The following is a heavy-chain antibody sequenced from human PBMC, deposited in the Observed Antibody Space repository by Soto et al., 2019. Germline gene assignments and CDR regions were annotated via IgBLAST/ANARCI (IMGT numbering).Heavy chain of an antibody. CDR2: IYSGGST. D-gene: IGHD1-26*01. J-gene: IGHJ4*02. V-gene: IGHV3-53*04. CDR1: GFTVSSNS. Sequence: EVQLVESGGGLVQPGGSLRLSCAASGFTVSSNSMSWVRQAPGKGLEWVSVIYSGGSTYYADSVKGRCTISRHNAKNTLYLEMNSLRAEDTAVYYCAREGRRGVLDCWGQGTLVTVSS. CDR3: AREGRRGVLDC.